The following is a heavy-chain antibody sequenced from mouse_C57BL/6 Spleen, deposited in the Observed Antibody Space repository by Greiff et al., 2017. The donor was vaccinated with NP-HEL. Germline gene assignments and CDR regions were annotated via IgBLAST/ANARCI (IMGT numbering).Heavy chain of an antibody. D-gene: IGHD4-1*01. CDR1: GYTFTSYW. CDR2: INPSSGYT. CDR3: ARSGEGSLSWFAY. J-gene: IGHJ3*01. V-gene: IGHV1-7*01. Sequence: VQLQQSGAELAKPGASVKLSCKASGYTFTSYWMHWVKQRPGQGLEWIGYINPSSGYTKYNQKFKDKATLTADKSSSTAYMQLSSLTYEDASVYYCARSGEGSLSWFAYWGQGTLVTVSA.